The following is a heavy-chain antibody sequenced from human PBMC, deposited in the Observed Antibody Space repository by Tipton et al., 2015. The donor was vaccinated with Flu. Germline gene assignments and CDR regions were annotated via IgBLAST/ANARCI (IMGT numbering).Heavy chain of an antibody. D-gene: IGHD4-17*01. CDR2: FHTSGTT. CDR3: TRDSYGDYLDGAPGY. V-gene: IGHV4-4*07. J-gene: IGHJ4*02. CDR1: GGSISSYY. Sequence: TLSLTCTVSGGSISSYYWSWYRQPAGKGLEWIGRFHTSGTTYYNPSLKSRVTISVDTSTNQFSLKLTSVTAADTAVYFCTRDSYGDYLDGAPGYWGQGTLVTVSS.